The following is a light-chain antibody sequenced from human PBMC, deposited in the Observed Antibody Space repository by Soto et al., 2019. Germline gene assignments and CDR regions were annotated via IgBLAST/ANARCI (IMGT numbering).Light chain of an antibody. CDR3: QQSYSTLFT. Sequence: DIQMTQSPSSLSASVGDSVSITCRTSQTINNYLNWYQQKPGKAPKLLIYVASTLQGGVPSRFSGSVSGTEFSLTISSLQPEDSATYYCQQSYSTLFTFGPGTKVDVK. CDR1: QTINNY. V-gene: IGKV1-39*01. J-gene: IGKJ3*01. CDR2: VAS.